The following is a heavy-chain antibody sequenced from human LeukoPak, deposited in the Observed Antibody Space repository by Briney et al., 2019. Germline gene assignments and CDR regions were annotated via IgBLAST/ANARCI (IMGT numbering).Heavy chain of an antibody. CDR2: IYYSGST. CDR3: ARDTGTYYYGSGSQHAFDM. J-gene: IGHJ3*02. CDR1: GGSISSGSYY. Sequence: SETLSLTCTVSGGSISSGSYYWSWIRQPPGKGLEWIGYIYYSGSTNYNPSLKSRVTISVDTSKNQFSLKLSSVTAADTAVYYCARDTGTYYYGSGSQHAFDMWGQGTMVTVSS. D-gene: IGHD3-10*01. V-gene: IGHV4-61*01.